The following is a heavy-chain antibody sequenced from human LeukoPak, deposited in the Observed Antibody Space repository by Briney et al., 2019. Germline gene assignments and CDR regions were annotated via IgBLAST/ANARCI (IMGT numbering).Heavy chain of an antibody. D-gene: IGHD4-17*01. CDR1: RYTFSGYY. V-gene: IGHV1-2*02. Sequence: GASVNVSCKPSRYTFSGYYMHWVGPAPGQGLASMGWINSNIGARHFAPQPPGRVTFSRDNSPSTVYMELSSLRPDDTAIYYCARGRGGATTGFDHWGEGTLVSVSS. J-gene: IGHJ4*02. CDR3: ARGRGGATTGFDH. CDR2: INSNIGAR.